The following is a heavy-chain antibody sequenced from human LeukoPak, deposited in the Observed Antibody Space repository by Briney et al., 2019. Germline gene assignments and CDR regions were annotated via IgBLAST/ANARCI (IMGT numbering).Heavy chain of an antibody. Sequence: SVKVSCKASGGTFSSYAISWVRQAPGQGLEWMGGIIPIFGTANYAQKFQGRVTITADESTSTAYMELSSLRSEDTAVYYCAREIGYSYGYEDYYYGMDVWGQGTTVTVSS. CDR3: AREIGYSYGYEDYYYGMDV. J-gene: IGHJ6*02. CDR2: IIPIFGTA. CDR1: GGTFSSYA. V-gene: IGHV1-69*13. D-gene: IGHD5-18*01.